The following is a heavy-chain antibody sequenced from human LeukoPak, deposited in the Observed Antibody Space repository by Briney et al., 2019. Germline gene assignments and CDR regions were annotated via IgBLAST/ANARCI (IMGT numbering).Heavy chain of an antibody. CDR1: GFTFSSYW. CDR2: INSNGGA. D-gene: IGHD2-21*01. Sequence: GGSLRLSCAASGFTFSSYWMHWVRQAPGKGLVWVSRINSNGGATYADSVKGRFTISRDNAKNTLYLQMNSLRAEDTAVYYCVRDQDLWALDIWGQGTMVTIPS. CDR3: VRDQDLWALDI. V-gene: IGHV3-74*01. J-gene: IGHJ3*02.